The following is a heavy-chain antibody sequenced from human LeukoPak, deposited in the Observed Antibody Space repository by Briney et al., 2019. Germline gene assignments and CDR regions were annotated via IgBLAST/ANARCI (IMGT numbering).Heavy chain of an antibody. CDR2: IRSKANSYAT. CDR1: GFTFSGSA. Sequence: GGSLRLSCAASGFTFSGSAMPWVRQASGKGLEWVGRIRSKANSYATAYAASVKGRFTISRDDSKNTAYLQMNSLKTEDTAVYYCTTLLIAAAGTIQHWGQGTLVTVSS. J-gene: IGHJ1*01. CDR3: TTLLIAAAGTIQH. V-gene: IGHV3-73*01. D-gene: IGHD6-13*01.